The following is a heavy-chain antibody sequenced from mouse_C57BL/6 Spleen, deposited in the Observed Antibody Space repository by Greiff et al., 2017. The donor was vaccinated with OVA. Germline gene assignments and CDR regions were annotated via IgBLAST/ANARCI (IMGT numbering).Heavy chain of an antibody. CDR2: IDPSDSET. V-gene: IGHV1-52*01. Sequence: QVQLQQPGAELVRPGSSVKLSCKASGYTFTSYWMHWVKQRPIQGLEWIGNIDPSDSETHYNQKFKDKATLTVDKSSSTAYMQLSSLTSEDSAVYYCASVYDYDVPYAMDYWGQGTSVTVSS. D-gene: IGHD2-4*01. J-gene: IGHJ4*01. CDR3: ASVYDYDVPYAMDY. CDR1: GYTFTSYW.